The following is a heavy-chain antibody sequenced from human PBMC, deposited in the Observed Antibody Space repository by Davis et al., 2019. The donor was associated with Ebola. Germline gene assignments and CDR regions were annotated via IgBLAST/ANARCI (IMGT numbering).Heavy chain of an antibody. CDR2: INPNSGGT. CDR3: ARGGDRFDP. J-gene: IGHJ5*02. Sequence: ASVKVSCKASGYTFTDYYMHWVRQAPGQGLEWMGWINPNSGGTNYAQTFQGWVTMTRDTSISTAYMELSRLTSDDTAVYYCARGGDRFDPWGQGTLVTVSS. CDR1: GYTFTDYY. V-gene: IGHV1-2*04. D-gene: IGHD3-16*01.